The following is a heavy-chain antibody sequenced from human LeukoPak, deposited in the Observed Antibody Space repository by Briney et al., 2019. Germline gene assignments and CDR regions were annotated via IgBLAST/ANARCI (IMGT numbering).Heavy chain of an antibody. Sequence: PGGSLRLSCAASGFTFSSYSMTWVRQAPGKGLEWVSSISSSSSYIYYADSVKGRFTISRDNAKNSLYLQMNSLRAEDTAVYYCARVLPAASLFDYWGQGTLVTVSS. CDR2: ISSSSSYI. CDR1: GFTFSSYS. J-gene: IGHJ4*02. V-gene: IGHV3-21*01. CDR3: ARVLPAASLFDY.